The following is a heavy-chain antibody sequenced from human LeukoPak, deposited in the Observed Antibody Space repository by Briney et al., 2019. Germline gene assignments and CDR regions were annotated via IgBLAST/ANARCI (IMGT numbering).Heavy chain of an antibody. CDR1: GYTFTGYY. CDR3: ARVPRYCSSTSCYNFDY. D-gene: IGHD2-2*01. CDR2: INPNSGGT. J-gene: IGHJ4*02. Sequence: ASVKVSCKASGYTFTGYYMHRVRQAPGQGLEWMGWINPNSGGTNYAQKFQGRVTMTRDTSISTAYMELSRLRSDDTAVYYCARVPRYCSSTSCYNFDYWGQGTLVTVSS. V-gene: IGHV1-2*02.